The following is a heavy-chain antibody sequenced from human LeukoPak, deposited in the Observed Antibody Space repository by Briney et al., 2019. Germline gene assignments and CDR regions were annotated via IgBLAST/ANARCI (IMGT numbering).Heavy chain of an antibody. CDR1: GFTFSSHG. D-gene: IGHD6-13*01. V-gene: IGHV3-33*01. Sequence: GGSLRLSCAASGFTFSSHGMHWVRQAPGKGLEWVAVIWNDGSNTYHADSVKGRFTISSANSKNTLYLQMNRLRAEDTAVYSCARDRGSRWSGPIDYWGQGTLVTVSS. J-gene: IGHJ4*02. CDR3: ARDRGSRWSGPIDY. CDR2: IWNDGSNT.